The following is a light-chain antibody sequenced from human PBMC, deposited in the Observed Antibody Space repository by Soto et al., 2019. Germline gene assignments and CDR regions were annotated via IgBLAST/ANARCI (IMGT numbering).Light chain of an antibody. Sequence: EIVMTQSPANLSVSPGERATLSCRASQSVSSNLAWYQQKPGQAPRLLIYSASTRATGIPARFSGSGSGTEFTLTISSLQSEDFAVYYCQQYKDWPLITFGQGTRLEIK. J-gene: IGKJ5*01. V-gene: IGKV3-15*01. CDR1: QSVSSN. CDR3: QQYKDWPLIT. CDR2: SAS.